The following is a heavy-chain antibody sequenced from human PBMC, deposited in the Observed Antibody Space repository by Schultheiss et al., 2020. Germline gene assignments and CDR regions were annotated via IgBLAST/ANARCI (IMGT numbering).Heavy chain of an antibody. CDR2: IKSKTDGGTT. V-gene: IGHV3-15*01. CDR1: GFTFSNAW. D-gene: IGHD3-10*01. CDR3: TTDNGSGKRKYNYYYYGMDV. J-gene: IGHJ6*02. Sequence: GESLKISCAASGFTFSNAWMSWVRQAPGKGLEWVGRIKSKTDGGTTDYAAPVKGRFTISRDDSKNTLYLQMNSLKTEDTAVYYCTTDNGSGKRKYNYYYYGMDVWGQGTTVTVSS.